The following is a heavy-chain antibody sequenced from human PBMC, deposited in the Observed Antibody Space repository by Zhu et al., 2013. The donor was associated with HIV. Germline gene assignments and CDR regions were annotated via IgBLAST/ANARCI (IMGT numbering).Heavy chain of an antibody. J-gene: IGHJ3*02. D-gene: IGHD3-22*01. CDR2: SIPLFGIT. CDR1: GGTFSTYT. V-gene: IGHV1-69*12. Sequence: QVQLVQSGAEVKKPGSSVKVSCKASGGTFSTYTISWVRQAPGQGLEWMGWSIPLFGITSYAQKFQGRVTITADESTNTAFMELSSLRSEDTAVYYCARPSGKSMIVVVHDAFDIWAKGQRS. CDR3: ARPSGKSMIVVVHDAFDI.